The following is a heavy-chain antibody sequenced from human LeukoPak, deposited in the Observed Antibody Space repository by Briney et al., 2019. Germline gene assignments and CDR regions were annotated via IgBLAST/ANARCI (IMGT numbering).Heavy chain of an antibody. Sequence: SSETLSLTCTVSGGSISSSSYYWGWIRQPPGKGLEWIGSIYYSGSTYYNPSLKSRVTISVDTSKNQFSLKLSSVTAADTAVYYCARLLIFGVVTPYYFDYWGQGTLVTVSS. CDR2: IYYSGST. V-gene: IGHV4-39*01. CDR1: GGSISSSSYY. J-gene: IGHJ4*02. CDR3: ARLLIFGVVTPYYFDY. D-gene: IGHD3-3*01.